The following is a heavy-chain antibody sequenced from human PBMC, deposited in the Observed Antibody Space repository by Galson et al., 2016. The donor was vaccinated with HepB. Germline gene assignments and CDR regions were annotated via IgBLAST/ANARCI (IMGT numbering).Heavy chain of an antibody. CDR1: GDSISSSSLY. V-gene: IGHV4-39*01. Sequence: SETLSLTCSVSGDSISSSSLYWGWIRQSPGRGLEWIGSVFYSGSTYYNPSLMSRLSISVDTSRNQFSLKLRSVSAADTAVYYCARIGRNYYDVDGPPVWGQGTLVTVSS. CDR2: VFYSGST. CDR3: ARIGRNYYDVDGPPV. D-gene: IGHD3-16*01. J-gene: IGHJ4*02.